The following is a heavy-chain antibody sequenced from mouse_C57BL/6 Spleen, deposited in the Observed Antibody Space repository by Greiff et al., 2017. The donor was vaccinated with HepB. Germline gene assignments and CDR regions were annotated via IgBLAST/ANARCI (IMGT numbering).Heavy chain of an antibody. V-gene: IGHV1-26*01. CDR2: INPNNGGT. Sequence: EVQLQQSGPELVKPGASVKISCKASGYTFTDYYMNWVKQSHGKSLEWIGDINPNNGGTSYNQKFKGKATLTVDKSSSTAYMELRSLTSEDSAVYYCARGEGWLLPRYFDVWGTGTTVTVSS. D-gene: IGHD2-3*01. CDR3: ARGEGWLLPRYFDV. J-gene: IGHJ1*03. CDR1: GYTFTDYY.